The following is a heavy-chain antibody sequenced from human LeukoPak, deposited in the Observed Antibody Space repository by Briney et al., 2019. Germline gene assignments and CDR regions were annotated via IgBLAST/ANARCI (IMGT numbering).Heavy chain of an antibody. J-gene: IGHJ4*02. D-gene: IGHD6-19*01. CDR2: ISGSGRST. CDR3: AKGGRWSGIAVAGTY. V-gene: IGHV3-23*01. Sequence: PGRSLRLSCAASGFTFSSYAMSWARQAPGKGLEWVSAISGSGRSTYYADSVKGRFTISRDNSKNTLYLQMNSLRAEDTAVYYCAKGGRWSGIAVAGTYWGQGTLVTVSS. CDR1: GFTFSSYA.